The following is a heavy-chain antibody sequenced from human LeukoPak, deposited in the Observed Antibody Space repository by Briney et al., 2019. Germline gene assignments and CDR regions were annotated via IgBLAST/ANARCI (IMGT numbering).Heavy chain of an antibody. J-gene: IGHJ4*02. CDR3: AKDKVMGGWGTFDY. D-gene: IGHD2/OR15-2a*01. CDR1: GFTFSDYY. V-gene: IGHV3-11*04. Sequence: GGSLRLSCAASGFTFSDYYMSRIRQAPGKGLEWVSYISSSGSTIYYADSVKGRFTISRDNSKNTLYLQMNSLRAEDTAVYYCAKDKVMGGWGTFDYWGQGTLVTVSS. CDR2: ISSSGSTI.